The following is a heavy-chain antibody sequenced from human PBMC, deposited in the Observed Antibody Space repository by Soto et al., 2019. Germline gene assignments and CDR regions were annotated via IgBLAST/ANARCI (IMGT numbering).Heavy chain of an antibody. Sequence: GGSLRLSCAASGFTFSSYSMNWVRQAPGKGLEWVSSISSSSSYIYYADSVKGRFTISRDNAKNSLYLQMNSLRAEDTAVYYCARETYSSSWFNWFDPWGQGTLVTVPQ. CDR2: ISSSSSYI. V-gene: IGHV3-21*01. CDR1: GFTFSSYS. J-gene: IGHJ5*02. CDR3: ARETYSSSWFNWFDP. D-gene: IGHD6-13*01.